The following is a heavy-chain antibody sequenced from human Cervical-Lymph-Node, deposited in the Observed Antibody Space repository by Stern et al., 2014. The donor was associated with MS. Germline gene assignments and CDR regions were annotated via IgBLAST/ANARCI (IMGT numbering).Heavy chain of an antibody. CDR1: GYTFTSYY. Sequence: QVQLVQSGAEVKKPGASGKVSCKASGYTFTSYYMHWVRQAPGQGLEWMGIINPSGGSTSYAQKFQGRVTMTRDTSTSTVYMELSSLRSEDTAVYYCARGRYYYDSSGSLYGMDVWGQGTTVTVSS. D-gene: IGHD3-22*01. J-gene: IGHJ6*02. V-gene: IGHV1-46*03. CDR2: INPSGGST. CDR3: ARGRYYYDSSGSLYGMDV.